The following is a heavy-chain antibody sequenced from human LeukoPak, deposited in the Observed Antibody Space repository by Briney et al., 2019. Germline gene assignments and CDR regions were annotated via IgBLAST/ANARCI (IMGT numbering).Heavy chain of an antibody. D-gene: IGHD3-22*01. CDR3: ARDNYDSSGNDAFDI. CDR1: GYTFIDDY. Sequence: ASVRVSCKAFGYTFIDDYIHWVRQAPGQGLEWMGRINPNSGDTIYAKYFQGRVTMTRDTSISTAYMELSRLRSDDTAVYYCARDNYDSSGNDAFDIWGQGTMVTVSS. V-gene: IGHV1-2*06. CDR2: INPNSGDT. J-gene: IGHJ3*02.